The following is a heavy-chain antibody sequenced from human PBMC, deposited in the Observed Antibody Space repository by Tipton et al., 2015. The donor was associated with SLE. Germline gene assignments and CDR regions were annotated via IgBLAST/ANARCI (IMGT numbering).Heavy chain of an antibody. J-gene: IGHJ4*02. D-gene: IGHD5-24*01. CDR1: GFTFSSYA. CDR2: IRYDGSNK. V-gene: IGHV3-30*02. Sequence: GSLRLSCAASGFTFSSYAMSWVRQAPGKGLEWVALIRYDGSNKYYADSVKGRFTISRDNSKNTLYLQMNSLGDEDTAVYYCAKRGDGYNWGGVDYWGQGTLITVSS. CDR3: AKRGDGYNWGGVDY.